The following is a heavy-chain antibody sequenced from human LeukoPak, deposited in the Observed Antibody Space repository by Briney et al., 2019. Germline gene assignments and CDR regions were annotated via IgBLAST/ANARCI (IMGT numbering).Heavy chain of an antibody. CDR3: TVYSSGWYIDY. Sequence: GGSLRLSCAASGFTFSNAWMSWVRQAPGKGLEWVGRIKSKTDGGTTDYAAPVKGRLTISRDDSKNTLYLQMNSLKTEDTAVYYCTVYSSGWYIDYWGQGTLVTVSS. D-gene: IGHD6-19*01. J-gene: IGHJ4*02. CDR1: GFTFSNAW. CDR2: IKSKTDGGTT. V-gene: IGHV3-15*01.